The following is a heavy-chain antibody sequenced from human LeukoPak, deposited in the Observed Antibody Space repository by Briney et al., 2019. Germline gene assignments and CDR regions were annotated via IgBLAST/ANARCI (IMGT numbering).Heavy chain of an antibody. CDR3: ARGDSTVTPKYFQY. D-gene: IGHD4-23*01. Sequence: PSETLSLTCTVSGGSISSSSYYWGWIRQPPGKGLEWIGSIYYSGSTNYNPSLKSRVTISVDTSKNHFSLKLSSVTAADTAVYYCARGDSTVTPKYFQYWGQGTLVTVSS. CDR1: GGSISSSSYY. V-gene: IGHV4-39*07. J-gene: IGHJ1*01. CDR2: IYYSGST.